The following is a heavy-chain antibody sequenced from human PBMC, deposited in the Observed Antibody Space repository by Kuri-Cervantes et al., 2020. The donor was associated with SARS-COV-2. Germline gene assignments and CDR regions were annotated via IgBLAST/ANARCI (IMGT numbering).Heavy chain of an antibody. CDR1: GGSISSSSYY. V-gene: IGHV4-39*01. CDR3: ARCLYYYDSSGYYYLDWFDP. D-gene: IGHD3-22*01. CDR2: IYYRGST. J-gene: IGHJ5*02. Sequence: GSLRLSCTVSGGSISSSSYYWGWIRQPPGKGLEWIGSIYYRGSTYYNPSLKSRVTISVDTSKNQFSLKLSSVTAADTAVYYCARCLYYYDSSGYYYLDWFDPWGQGNLVTVSS.